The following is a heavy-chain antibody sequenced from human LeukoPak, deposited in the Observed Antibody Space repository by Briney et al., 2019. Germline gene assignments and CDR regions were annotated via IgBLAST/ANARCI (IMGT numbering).Heavy chain of an antibody. CDR3: ARGGMYYYGSGSYYDTRFEPFDV. D-gene: IGHD3-10*01. CDR1: GGSISSYY. J-gene: IGHJ3*01. CDR2: IYYSGST. Sequence: SETLSLTCTVSGGSISSYYWSWIRQPPGKGLEWIGYIYYSGSTNYNPSLKSRVTISVDTSKNQFSLKLSSVTAADTAVYYCARGGMYYYGSGSYYDTRFEPFDVWGQGTMVVVSS. V-gene: IGHV4-59*01.